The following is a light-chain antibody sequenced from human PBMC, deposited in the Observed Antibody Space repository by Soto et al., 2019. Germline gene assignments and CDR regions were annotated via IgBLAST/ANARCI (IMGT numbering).Light chain of an antibody. CDR3: QTRVTSIV. V-gene: IGLV4-69*01. CDR1: SGHSGYA. CDR2: LNTDGSH. Sequence: QPVLTQSPSASASLGTSVKITCTLSSGHSGYAIAWHQQQPEPGTRFLIRLNTDGSHNKGDGIPYRFSDSSSGAERYLTISGLQSEDEDNYYCQTRVTSIVFGGGTKVTVL. J-gene: IGLJ2*01.